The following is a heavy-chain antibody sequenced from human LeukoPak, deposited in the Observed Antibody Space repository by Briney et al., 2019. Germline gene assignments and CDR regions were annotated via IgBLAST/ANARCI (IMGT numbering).Heavy chain of an antibody. CDR1: GFTFSSFW. CDR3: ARGGTRGYSPVDY. D-gene: IGHD5-18*01. V-gene: IGHV3-7*03. J-gene: IGHJ4*02. CDR2: IKQDGSER. Sequence: PGGSLRLSCAASGFTFSSFWMNWVRQAPGKGLEWVANIKQDGSERNYGDSVKGRSTISRDNAKNSLFLQMNSLRVEDTAVYYCARGGTRGYSPVDYWGQGILVTVSS.